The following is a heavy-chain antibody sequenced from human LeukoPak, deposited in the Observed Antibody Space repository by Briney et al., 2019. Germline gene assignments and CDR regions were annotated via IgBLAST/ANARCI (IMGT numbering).Heavy chain of an antibody. D-gene: IGHD3-9*01. CDR2: ISGYNGNT. CDR3: ARSPARGYDILTGYNVY. J-gene: IGHJ4*02. CDR1: GYTFTAYT. V-gene: IGHV1-18*01. Sequence: ASVKVSCKASGYTFTAYTISWVRQAPGQGLEWMGWISGYNGNTNYAQKVQGRVTMTTDTSTSTAYMELRSLRSDDTAVYYCARSPARGYDILTGYNVYWGQGTLVTVSS.